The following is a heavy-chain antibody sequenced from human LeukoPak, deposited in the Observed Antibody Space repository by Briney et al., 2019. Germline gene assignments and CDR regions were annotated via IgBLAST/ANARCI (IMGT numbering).Heavy chain of an antibody. Sequence: SETLSLTCTVSGGSISSYYWSWIRQPAGNGLECIGRIYGRGSTNYNPSLMSRVTMSVDTSKNQFSLKLSSVTAADTAVYYCARYDNGAFDYWGQGTLVTVSS. D-gene: IGHD3-9*01. CDR3: ARYDNGAFDY. J-gene: IGHJ4*02. CDR2: IYGRGST. V-gene: IGHV4-4*07. CDR1: GGSISSYY.